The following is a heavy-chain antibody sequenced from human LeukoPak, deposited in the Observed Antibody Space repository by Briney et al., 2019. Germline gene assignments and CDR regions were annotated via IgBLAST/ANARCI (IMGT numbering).Heavy chain of an antibody. V-gene: IGHV4-39*07. J-gene: IGHJ5*02. Sequence: SETLSLTCTVSGGSISSSSYYWGWIRQLPGRGLEWIGSIYYSGSTYYNPSLKSRVTISVDTSKNQFSLKLSSVTAADTAVYYCAREIRFLERPNWFDPWGQGTLVTVSS. D-gene: IGHD3-3*01. CDR1: GGSISSSSYY. CDR3: AREIRFLERPNWFDP. CDR2: IYYSGST.